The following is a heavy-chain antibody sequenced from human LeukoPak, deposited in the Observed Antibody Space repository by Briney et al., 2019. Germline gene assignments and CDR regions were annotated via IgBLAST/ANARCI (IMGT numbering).Heavy chain of an antibody. CDR1: GGSIMSGGYS. Sequence: PSETLSLTCTASGGSIMSGGYSWNWIRQPAGKGLEWIGRIYTSGSANYNPSLKSRVTFSVDTSKNHFSLNLTSVTAADTAIYYCARTLMPSIHEAFHIWGQGTTVTVSS. CDR3: ARTLMPSIHEAFHI. V-gene: IGHV4-61*02. CDR2: IYTSGSA. J-gene: IGHJ3*02. D-gene: IGHD2-2*01.